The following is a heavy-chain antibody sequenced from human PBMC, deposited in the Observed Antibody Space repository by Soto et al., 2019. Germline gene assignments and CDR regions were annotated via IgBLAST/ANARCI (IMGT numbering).Heavy chain of an antibody. CDR2: ISYDGNNK. CDR3: ARDGEDVLRNIPGDAFDS. D-gene: IGHD3-3*01. CDR1: GFTFSSYA. J-gene: IGHJ3*02. Sequence: GGSLRLSCAASGFTFSSYAMHWVRQAPGKGLEWVAVISYDGNNKYYADSVKGRFTISRDNSKSTVYLQMNSLRAEDTALFYCARDGEDVLRNIPGDAFDSWGQGTMVTVSS. V-gene: IGHV3-30-3*01.